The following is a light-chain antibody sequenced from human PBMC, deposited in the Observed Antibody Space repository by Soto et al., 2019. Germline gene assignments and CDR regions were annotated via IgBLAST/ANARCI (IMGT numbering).Light chain of an antibody. CDR2: EVT. V-gene: IGLV2-8*01. J-gene: IGLJ1*01. CDR3: ASYGGNNNFV. Sequence: QSALTQPPSASGSPGQSVTISCTGNSSDVGGYDYVSWHQQHPGKAPKLMIYEVTKRPSGVPDRFSGSKPGNTASLTVSGLQAEDDADYYCASYGGNNNFVFGSGTKVTVL. CDR1: SSDVGGYDY.